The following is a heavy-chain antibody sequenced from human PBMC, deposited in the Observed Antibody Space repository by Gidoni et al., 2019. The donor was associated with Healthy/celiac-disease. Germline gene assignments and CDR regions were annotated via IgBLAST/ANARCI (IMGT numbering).Heavy chain of an antibody. Sequence: EVQLLESGGGLVQPGGSLRLSCAASGFTFSSYAMSWVRQAPGKGLEWVSAISGSGGSTYYADSVKGRFTISRDNSKNTLYLQMNSLRAEDTAVYYCAKDYRSLIVVVTLHAFDIWGQGTMVTVSS. CDR1: GFTFSSYA. J-gene: IGHJ3*02. V-gene: IGHV3-23*01. CDR3: AKDYRSLIVVVTLHAFDI. D-gene: IGHD3-22*01. CDR2: ISGSGGST.